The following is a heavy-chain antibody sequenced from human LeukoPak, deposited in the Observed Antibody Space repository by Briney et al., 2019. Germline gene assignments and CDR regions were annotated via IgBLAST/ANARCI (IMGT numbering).Heavy chain of an antibody. D-gene: IGHD3-22*01. J-gene: IGHJ4*02. CDR1: GFIFNSHS. CDR3: ARARYDSSGYYPLGDY. CDR2: ITRSSIYI. Sequence: PGGSLRLSCAASGFIFNSHSMNWVRQAPGKGLEWVSSITRSSIYIYYADSVKGRFTISRDNAKNSLFLQMNSLRAEDTAVYFCARARYDSSGYYPLGDYWGQGTLVTVSS. V-gene: IGHV3-21*01.